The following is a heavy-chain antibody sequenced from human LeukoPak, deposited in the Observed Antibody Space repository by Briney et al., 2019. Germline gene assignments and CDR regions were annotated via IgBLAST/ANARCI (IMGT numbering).Heavy chain of an antibody. Sequence: SVKVSCKASGGTFSSYAISWVRQAPGQGLEWMGGIIPIFGTANYAQKFQGRVTITADESTSTAYMELSSLRSEDTAVYYCAARWLQPYYFDYWGQGTLVTVSS. CDR2: IIPIFGTA. V-gene: IGHV1-69*13. D-gene: IGHD5-24*01. CDR1: GGTFSSYA. J-gene: IGHJ4*02. CDR3: AARWLQPYYFDY.